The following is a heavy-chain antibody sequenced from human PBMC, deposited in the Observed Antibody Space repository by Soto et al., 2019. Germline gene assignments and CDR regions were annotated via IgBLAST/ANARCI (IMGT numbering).Heavy chain of an antibody. D-gene: IGHD6-13*01. V-gene: IGHV1-69*06. J-gene: IGHJ6*02. CDR3: ARDGYSSSWYGGYYYYYGMDV. Sequence: SVKVSCKASGYTFTSYAISWVRQAPGQGLEWMGGIIPIFGTANYAQKFQGRVTITADKSTSTAYMELSSLRSEDTAVYYCARDGYSSSWYGGYYYYYGMDVWGQGTTVTVSS. CDR1: GYTFTSYA. CDR2: IIPIFGTA.